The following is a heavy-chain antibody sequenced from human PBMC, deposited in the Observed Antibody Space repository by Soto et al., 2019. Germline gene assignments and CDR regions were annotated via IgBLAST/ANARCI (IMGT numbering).Heavy chain of an antibody. V-gene: IGHV3-21*03. CDR3: ARYYDFWSGYYFADY. CDR1: GFNFCSYG. D-gene: IGHD3-3*01. Sequence: GGSLRLSCAASGFNFCSYGMNWVRQAPGKGLEWVSFISSSTYIYYADSLKGRFTISRDNAKNSLYLQMDSLRAEDTALYYCARYYDFWSGYYFADYWGQGTLVAVSS. CDR2: ISSSTYI. J-gene: IGHJ4*02.